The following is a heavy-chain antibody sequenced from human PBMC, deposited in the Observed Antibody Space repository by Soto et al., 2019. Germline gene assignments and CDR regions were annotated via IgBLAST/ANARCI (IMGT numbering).Heavy chain of an antibody. D-gene: IGHD2-2*01. CDR2: TYYRSKWFN. CDR3: ARDPGYAIRVFDP. J-gene: IGHJ5*02. Sequence: HSQTLSLTCAISWDSVSSNTAVLVWVSQSPSRGLEWLGRTYYRSKWFNDYAVSVESRISVNPDTSKNQFSLQLNSVTPEDTAVYYCARDPGYAIRVFDPWGQGILVTVSS. V-gene: IGHV6-1*01. CDR1: WDSVSSNTAV.